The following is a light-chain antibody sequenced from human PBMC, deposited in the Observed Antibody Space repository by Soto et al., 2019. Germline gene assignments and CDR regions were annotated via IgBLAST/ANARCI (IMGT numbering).Light chain of an antibody. J-gene: IGKJ4*01. CDR3: QQRSNWLPLT. V-gene: IGKV3-11*01. CDR1: QSVSSY. CDR2: DAS. Sequence: EIVLTQSPATLSLSPGERATLSCRASQSVSSYLAWYQQKPGQAPRLLIYDASNRATGIPARFSGSGSGTXXTLTISSLEPEDFAVYYCQQRSNWLPLTFGGGTKVDIK.